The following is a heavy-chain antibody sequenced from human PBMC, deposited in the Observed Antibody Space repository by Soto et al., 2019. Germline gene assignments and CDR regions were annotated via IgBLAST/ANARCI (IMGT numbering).Heavy chain of an antibody. CDR3: ERASGDLNAFDI. J-gene: IGHJ3*02. V-gene: IGHV1-46*01. CDR2: INPSGGST. Sequence: ASVKVSCKASGYTFTSYYMHWVRQAPGQGLEWMGIINPSGGSTSYAQKFQGRVTMTRDTSTSTVYMELSSLRSEDTAVYYCERASGDLNAFDIWGQGTMVTVSS. CDR1: GYTFTSYY. D-gene: IGHD7-27*01.